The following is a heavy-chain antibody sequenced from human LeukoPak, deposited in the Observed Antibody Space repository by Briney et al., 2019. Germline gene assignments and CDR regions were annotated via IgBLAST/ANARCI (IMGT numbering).Heavy chain of an antibody. D-gene: IGHD3-3*01. CDR2: ISTRSSTI. CDR3: ARPRSGYYLDGYDV. Sequence: PGGSLRLAPAASGFSSSSYSMNWVRRAPGKRVKWGAYISTRSSTIYFADSLQGRFTISRDDAKKSLYLKMNSLGDEDTAVYYCARPRSGYYLDGYDVWGQGTMVTVSS. V-gene: IGHV3-48*02. J-gene: IGHJ3*01. CDR1: GFSSSSYS.